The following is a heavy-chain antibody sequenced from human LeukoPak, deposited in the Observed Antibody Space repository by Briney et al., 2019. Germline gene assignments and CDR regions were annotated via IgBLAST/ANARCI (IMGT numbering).Heavy chain of an antibody. CDR2: ISSSSSYI. CDR3: ARDQVNDCGDDTEFDY. Sequence: GGSLRLSCAASGFTFSSYSMNWVRQAPGKGLEWVSSISSSSSYIYYADSVKGRFTISRDNAKNPLYLQMNSLRAEDTAVYYCARDQVNDCGDDTEFDYWGQGTLVTVS. V-gene: IGHV3-21*01. CDR1: GFTFSSYS. D-gene: IGHD4-17*01. J-gene: IGHJ4*02.